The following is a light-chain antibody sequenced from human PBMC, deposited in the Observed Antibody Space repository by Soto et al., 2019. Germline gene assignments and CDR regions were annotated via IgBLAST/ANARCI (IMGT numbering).Light chain of an antibody. CDR3: SSYTSSSTLYV. J-gene: IGLJ1*01. V-gene: IGLV2-14*01. CDR2: DVS. Sequence: QSVLTQPASVSGSPGQSITISCTGTSSDVGGYNYVSWYQQDPGKAPKLMIYDVSNRPSGVSNRFSGSKSGNTASLTISGLQAEDEADYYCSSYTSSSTLYVFVTGTKVNVL. CDR1: SSDVGGYNY.